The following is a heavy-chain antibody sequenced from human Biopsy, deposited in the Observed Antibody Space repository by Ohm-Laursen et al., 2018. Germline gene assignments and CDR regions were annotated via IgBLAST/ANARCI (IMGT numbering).Heavy chain of an antibody. V-gene: IGHV1-8*01. J-gene: IGHJ5*02. Sequence: APVKVSCNASGYTFTSYEINWVRQATGQGLEWMGWMNPDSGNTGYAQNFQGRVTMTRNTSISTAYMELSSLRSEDTAVYFCARADPPLFYYGSGSSNWFDPWGQGTLVTVSS. CDR1: GYTFTSYE. D-gene: IGHD3-10*01. CDR2: MNPDSGNT. CDR3: ARADPPLFYYGSGSSNWFDP.